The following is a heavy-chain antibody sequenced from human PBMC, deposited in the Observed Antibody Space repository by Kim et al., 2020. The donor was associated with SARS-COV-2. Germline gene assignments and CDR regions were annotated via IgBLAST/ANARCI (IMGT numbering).Heavy chain of an antibody. V-gene: IGHV3-23*01. J-gene: IGHJ6*02. D-gene: IGHD1-26*01. CDR3: AKDLRHSGSYSFYYYGMDV. Sequence: GRFTIPRDNSKNTLYLQMNSLRAEDTAVYYCAKDLRHSGSYSFYYYGMDVWGQGTTVTVSS.